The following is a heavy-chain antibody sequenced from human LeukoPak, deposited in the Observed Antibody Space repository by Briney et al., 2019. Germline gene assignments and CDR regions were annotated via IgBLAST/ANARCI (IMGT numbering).Heavy chain of an antibody. J-gene: IGHJ4*02. CDR1: GYIFGHNG. CDR2: ISAYNGNT. CDR3: ARVNGYSYGNKWDY. D-gene: IGHD5-18*01. Sequence: GASVKVSCKTSGYIFGHNGIGWVRQAPGQGPEWMGWISAYNGNTNYAQKLQGRVTMTTDTSTSTAYMELRSLRSDDTAVYYCARVNGYSYGNKWDYWGQGTLVTVSS. V-gene: IGHV1-18*01.